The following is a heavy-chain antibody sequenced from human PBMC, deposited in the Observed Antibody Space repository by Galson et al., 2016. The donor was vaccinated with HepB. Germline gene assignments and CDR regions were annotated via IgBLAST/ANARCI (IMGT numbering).Heavy chain of an antibody. CDR3: ARRKEGNWFEP. V-gene: IGHV1-69*13. CDR2: IIPMFVTT. D-gene: IGHD3-10*01. Sequence: SVKVSCKASGDTFRKYGFSWLRQAPGQGLEWMGGIIPMFVTTTYAEKFQDRVTITADESTTTIYMELSRLKFNDTAQYYCARRKEGNWFEPWGQGTLVIGSS. J-gene: IGHJ5*02. CDR1: GDTFRKYG.